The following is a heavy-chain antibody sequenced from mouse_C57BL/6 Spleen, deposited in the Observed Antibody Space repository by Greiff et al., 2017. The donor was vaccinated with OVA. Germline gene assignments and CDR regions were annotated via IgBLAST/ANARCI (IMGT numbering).Heavy chain of an antibody. Sequence: QVQLQQPGAELVKPGASVKMSCKASGYTFTSYWITWVKQRPGQGLEWIGDIYPGSGSTNYNEKFKSKATLTVDTSSSTAYMQLSSLTSEDSAVYYCARRGDYDYDGYLDYWGQGTTLTVSS. CDR1: GYTFTSYW. J-gene: IGHJ2*01. CDR2: IYPGSGST. CDR3: ARRGDYDYDGYLDY. D-gene: IGHD2-4*01. V-gene: IGHV1-55*01.